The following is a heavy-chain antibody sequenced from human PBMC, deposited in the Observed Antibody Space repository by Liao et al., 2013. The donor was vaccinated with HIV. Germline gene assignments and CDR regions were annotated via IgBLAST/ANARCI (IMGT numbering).Heavy chain of an antibody. CDR3: ARVVRGDTYYYYMDV. CDR1: GDSISSGNYY. J-gene: IGHJ6*03. Sequence: QVQLQESGPGLVKPSQTLSLTCTVSGDSISSGNYYWSWIRQPAGKRLEWIGRIYTSGSTNYNPSLKSRITISVDPSKNQFSLNLTSVTAADTAVYYCARVVRGDTYYYYMDVWGKGTTVAVSS. D-gene: IGHD4-17*01. V-gene: IGHV4-61*02. CDR2: IYTSGST.